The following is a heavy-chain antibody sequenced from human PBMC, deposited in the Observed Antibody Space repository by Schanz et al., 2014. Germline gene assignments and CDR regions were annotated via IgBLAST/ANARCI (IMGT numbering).Heavy chain of an antibody. CDR3: ARGRGFYDY. V-gene: IGHV1-69*02. CDR2: IIPILGIA. D-gene: IGHD3-10*01. Sequence: QLQLVQSGAEVKKPGASVKVSCKASGYTFTSYSIHWVRQAPGQGLEWMGWIIPILGIATYAQKFQGRLTITADTSTNTAYMELSSLTSEDTAVHYCARGRGFYDYWGQGTLVTVSS. CDR1: GYTFTSYS. J-gene: IGHJ4*02.